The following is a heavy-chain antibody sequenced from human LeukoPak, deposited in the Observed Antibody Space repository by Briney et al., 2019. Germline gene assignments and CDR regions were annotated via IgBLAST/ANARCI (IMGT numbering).Heavy chain of an antibody. CDR1: GYTFTGYY. J-gene: IGHJ5*02. CDR3: ARDTYSGSYYETWFDP. Sequence: ASVKVSCKASGYTFTGYYMHWGRQAPGQRLEWMGWINPNSGGTNYAQRFQGRVTMTRDTSISTAYMELSRLRSDDTAVYYCARDTYSGSYYETWFDPWGQGTLVTVSS. D-gene: IGHD1-26*01. V-gene: IGHV1-2*02. CDR2: INPNSGGT.